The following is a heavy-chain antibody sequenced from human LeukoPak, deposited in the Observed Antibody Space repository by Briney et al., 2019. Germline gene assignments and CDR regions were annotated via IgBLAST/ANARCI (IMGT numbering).Heavy chain of an antibody. CDR1: GYTFTSYY. CDR2: INPSGGST. Sequence: GASVKVSCKASGYTFTSYYMHWVRQAPGQGLEWMGIINPSGGSTSYAQKFQGRVTMTRDMSTSTVYMELSSLRSEDTAVYYCAREGSIVGATTYAFDIWGQGTIVTVSS. D-gene: IGHD1-26*01. J-gene: IGHJ3*02. CDR3: AREGSIVGATTYAFDI. V-gene: IGHV1-46*01.